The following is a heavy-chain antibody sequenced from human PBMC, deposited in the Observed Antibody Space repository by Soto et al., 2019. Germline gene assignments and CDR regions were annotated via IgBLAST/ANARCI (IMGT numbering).Heavy chain of an antibody. D-gene: IGHD3-3*01. V-gene: IGHV1-18*01. CDR2: ISAYNGNT. Sequence: GASVKVSCKASGYTFTSYGISWVRQAPGQGFEWMGWISAYNGNTNYAQKLQGRVTMTTDTSTSTAYMELRSLRSDDTAVYYCARVDDFWSGYYIDYWGQGTLVTVSS. CDR1: GYTFTSYG. J-gene: IGHJ4*02. CDR3: ARVDDFWSGYYIDY.